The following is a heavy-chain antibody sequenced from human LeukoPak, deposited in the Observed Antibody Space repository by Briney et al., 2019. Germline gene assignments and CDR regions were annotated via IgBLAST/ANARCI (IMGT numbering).Heavy chain of an antibody. CDR3: ARDRDSRWDFDL. V-gene: IGHV3-7*01. J-gene: IGHJ2*01. D-gene: IGHD3-22*01. CDR2: IKQDGSET. Sequence: GGSLRLSCAASGFTSSTYWMSWVRQAPGEGLEWVASIKQDGSETYYVDSVKGRFTLSRDNAKNSLYLQMNSLRADDTAVYYCARDRDSRWDFDLWGRGTLVTVSS. CDR1: GFTSSTYW.